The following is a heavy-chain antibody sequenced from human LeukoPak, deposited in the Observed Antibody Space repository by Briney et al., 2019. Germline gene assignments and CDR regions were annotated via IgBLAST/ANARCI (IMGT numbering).Heavy chain of an antibody. CDR2: ISWNSGSI. D-gene: IGHD3-22*01. CDR3: AREGGDYYDSSGYYRGLLDY. V-gene: IGHV3-9*01. CDR1: GFTFDDYA. Sequence: PGGSLRLSCAASGFTFDDYAMHWVRQAPGKGLEWVSGISWNSGSIGYADSVKGRFTISRDNAKNSLYLQMNSLRAEDTAVYYCAREGGDYYDSSGYYRGLLDYWGQGTLVTVSS. J-gene: IGHJ4*02.